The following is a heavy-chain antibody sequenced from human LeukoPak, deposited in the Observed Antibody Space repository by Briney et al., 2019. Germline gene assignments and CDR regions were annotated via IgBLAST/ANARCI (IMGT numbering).Heavy chain of an antibody. CDR3: ARARLYYGSGSYLYFDF. D-gene: IGHD3-10*01. CDR1: GGSITSGGYY. CDR2: IYYSVST. J-gene: IGHJ4*02. V-gene: IGHV4-31*03. Sequence: SETLSLTCTVSGGSITSGGYYWTWIRQHPGKPLEWIGHIYYSVSTYYKPSPKSRITISLDTSKNHFSLKLGSVSAADTAVYYCARARLYYGSGSYLYFDFWGQGTLVTVSS.